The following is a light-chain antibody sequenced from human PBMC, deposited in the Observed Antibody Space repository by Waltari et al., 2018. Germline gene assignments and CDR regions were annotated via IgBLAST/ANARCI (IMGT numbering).Light chain of an antibody. Sequence: DIVMTQSPDSLAVSLGERATIHCKSSQSLLYRPNKKNDLAWYQQKPGQPPKLLIYWASTRESGVPDRFSGRGSGTEFTLTISSLQAEDVAVYFCQHYSNTPYTFGQGTKLEIK. CDR3: QHYSNTPYT. J-gene: IGKJ2*01. V-gene: IGKV4-1*01. CDR1: QSLLYRPNKKND. CDR2: WAS.